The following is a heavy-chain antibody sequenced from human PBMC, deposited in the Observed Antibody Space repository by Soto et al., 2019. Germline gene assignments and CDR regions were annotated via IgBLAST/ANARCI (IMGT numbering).Heavy chain of an antibody. CDR2: IYYSGST. D-gene: IGHD3-22*01. CDR1: GGSISSGGYY. Sequence: SETLYLSCSVSGGSISSGGYYWRWTRQHPGQGVEWIGYIYYSGSTYYNPSLKSRVTTSVDTSKNQLSLKLSSVTAADTAVYYCARYDNSGSHGFDIWGQGTMVT. CDR3: ARYDNSGSHGFDI. V-gene: IGHV4-31*03. J-gene: IGHJ3*02.